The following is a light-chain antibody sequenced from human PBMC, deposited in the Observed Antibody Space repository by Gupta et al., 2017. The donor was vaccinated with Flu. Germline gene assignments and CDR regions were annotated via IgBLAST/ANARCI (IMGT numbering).Light chain of an antibody. CDR3: QQYADWPPDS. J-gene: IGKJ2*03. CDR1: QSLSTN. CDR2: GAS. V-gene: IGKV3-15*01. Sequence: EIVMTQSPATLSVSPGERATLSCRASQSLSTNLAWYQQKPGQAPRLLIYGASTRATGIPARFSGSGSGTQFTLTISSLQSEDFAVYYCQQYADWPPDSFGQGTKLEIK.